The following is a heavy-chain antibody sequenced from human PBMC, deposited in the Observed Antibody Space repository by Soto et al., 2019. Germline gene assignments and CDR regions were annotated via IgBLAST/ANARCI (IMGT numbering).Heavy chain of an antibody. CDR3: ARGGYGYSSDPIDY. J-gene: IGHJ4*02. V-gene: IGHV1-2*02. D-gene: IGHD6-19*01. Sequence: ASVKVSCKASGYIFTDYYIHWVRQAPGQGLEWVGWMNPKSGTSNSAQKLQGSVTMTRDTSISTAYMEVKRLKSDDTAVYYCARGGYGYSSDPIDYWGQGALVTVSS. CDR1: GYIFTDYY. CDR2: MNPKSGTS.